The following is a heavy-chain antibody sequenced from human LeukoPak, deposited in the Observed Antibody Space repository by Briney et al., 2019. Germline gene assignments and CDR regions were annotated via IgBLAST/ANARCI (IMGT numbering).Heavy chain of an antibody. J-gene: IGHJ4*02. CDR1: GSTFSDYY. D-gene: IGHD1-26*01. V-gene: IGHV3-11*01. Sequence: GRSLRLSCAASGSTFSDYYMSWIRQAPGNGLESVSYISSSGSTIYYADSVKGRFTISRVNAKNSLYLQMNSLRAEDTAVYYCAREISGERTYYFDYWGQGTLVTVSS. CDR2: ISSSGSTI. CDR3: AREISGERTYYFDY.